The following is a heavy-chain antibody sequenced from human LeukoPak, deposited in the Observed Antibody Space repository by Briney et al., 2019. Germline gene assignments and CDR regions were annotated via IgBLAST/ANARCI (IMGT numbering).Heavy chain of an antibody. V-gene: IGHV3-23*01. D-gene: IGHD2/OR15-2a*01. Sequence: GGSLRLSCAASGFTFSSYSMNWVRQAPGKGLEWVSGISGSDGSTYYADSVKGRFTISRENSKNTLYLQMNSLRAEDTAVYYCAKDSAKKYDDYWGRGTLVTVSS. CDR3: AKDSAKKYDDY. J-gene: IGHJ4*02. CDR2: ISGSDGST. CDR1: GFTFSSYS.